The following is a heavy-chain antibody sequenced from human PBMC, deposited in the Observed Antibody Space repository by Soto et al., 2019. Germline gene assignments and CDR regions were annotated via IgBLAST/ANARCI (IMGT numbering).Heavy chain of an antibody. D-gene: IGHD6-13*01. CDR1: CYAFNSYA. Sequence: GAPVEVSCKACCYAFNSYAMSLLRQAPGQGLEWMGWISAYNGNTNYAQKLQGRVTMTTDTSTSTAYMELRSLRSDDTAVYYCAIDGIAAAGTYYYGMDVWGQGTTVTGSS. J-gene: IGHJ6*02. CDR2: ISAYNGNT. CDR3: AIDGIAAAGTYYYGMDV. V-gene: IGHV1-18*04.